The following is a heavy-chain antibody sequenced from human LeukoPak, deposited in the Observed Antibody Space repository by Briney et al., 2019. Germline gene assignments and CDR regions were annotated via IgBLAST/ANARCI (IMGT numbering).Heavy chain of an antibody. Sequence: GGSLRLSCAASGFTFSSYAMSWVRQAPGKGLKWVSVIYSGGSTYYADSVKGRFTISRDNSKNTLYLQMNSLRAEDTAVYYCAREGYYYYYMDVWGKGTTVTISS. J-gene: IGHJ6*03. V-gene: IGHV3-66*01. CDR3: AREGYYYYYMDV. CDR2: IYSGGST. CDR1: GFTFSSYA.